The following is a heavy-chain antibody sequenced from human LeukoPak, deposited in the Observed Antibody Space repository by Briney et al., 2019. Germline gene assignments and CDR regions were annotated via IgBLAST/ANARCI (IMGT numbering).Heavy chain of an antibody. Sequence: SQTLSLTCTVSGGSISSGSYYWSWIRQPAGKGLEWIGRIYTSGSTNYNPSLKSRVTISVDTSKNQFSLKLSSVTAADTAVYYCARDFWSGYYGGGYFDYWGQGTLVTVSS. CDR1: GGSISSGSYY. CDR3: ARDFWSGYYGGGYFDY. V-gene: IGHV4-61*02. CDR2: IYTSGST. D-gene: IGHD3-3*01. J-gene: IGHJ4*02.